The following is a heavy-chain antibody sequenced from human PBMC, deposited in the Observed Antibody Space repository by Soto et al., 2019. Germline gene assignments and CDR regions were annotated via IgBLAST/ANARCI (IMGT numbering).Heavy chain of an antibody. V-gene: IGHV3-30-3*01. CDR2: ISYDGSNK. CDR3: ARGRESGYYKGDAFDI. D-gene: IGHD3-3*01. CDR1: GFTFSSYA. Sequence: GGSLRLSCAASGFTFSSYAMHWVRQAPGKGLEWVAVISYDGSNKYYADSVKGRFTISRDNSKNTLYLQMNSLRAEDTAVYYCARGRESGYYKGDAFDIWGQGTMVTVSS. J-gene: IGHJ3*02.